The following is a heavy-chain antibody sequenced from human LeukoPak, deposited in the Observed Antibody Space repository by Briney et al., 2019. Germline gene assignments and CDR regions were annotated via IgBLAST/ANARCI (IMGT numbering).Heavy chain of an antibody. J-gene: IGHJ5*02. CDR2: IKTDGSEK. CDR1: GFTFSSYW. Sequence: GGPLRHSCEASGFTFSSYWMSWVRQAPGKGLEWVANIKTDGSEKYYVDSVKGRFTISRDNAKNSLYLQMNSLRAEDTAVYYCARDYTGYFPWGQGTLVIVSS. CDR3: ARDYTGYFP. V-gene: IGHV3-7*03. D-gene: IGHD3-9*01.